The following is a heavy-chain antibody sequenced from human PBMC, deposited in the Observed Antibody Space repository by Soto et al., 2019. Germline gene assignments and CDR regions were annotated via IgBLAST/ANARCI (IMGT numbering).Heavy chain of an antibody. CDR1: GGSISSSSHY. J-gene: IGHJ5*02. D-gene: IGHD2-8*02. V-gene: IGHV4-39*01. CDR3: ARLSKILVPFDP. Sequence: SETLSLTCTVSGGSISSSSHYWGWVRQPPGKGLEWIGSIYYSGSTYYNPSLKSRVTISVDTSKNQFSLNLSSVTAADTAVYYCARLSKILVPFDPWGQGTLVTVSS. CDR2: IYYSGST.